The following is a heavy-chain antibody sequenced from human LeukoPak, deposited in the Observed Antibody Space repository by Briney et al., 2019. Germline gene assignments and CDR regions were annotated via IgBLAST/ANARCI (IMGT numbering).Heavy chain of an antibody. CDR2: LISILGIA. CDR1: GGTFISYA. Sequence: ASVKVSCKASGGTFISYAISWVRQAPGQGLEWMGRLISILGIANYAQKLQVRDTITPNKSMSTAYMELSSMRSEDTAVYYCARCSGWHHCFDYWGQGTLVTVSS. V-gene: IGHV1-69*04. J-gene: IGHJ4*02. CDR3: ARCSGWHHCFDY. D-gene: IGHD6-19*01.